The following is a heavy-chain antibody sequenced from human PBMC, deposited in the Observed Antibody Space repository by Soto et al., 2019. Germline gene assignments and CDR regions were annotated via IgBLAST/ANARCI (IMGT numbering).Heavy chain of an antibody. CDR3: ARDLYSGTYQSGAFAI. CDR1: GFTFIGFA. D-gene: IGHD1-26*01. J-gene: IGHJ3*02. V-gene: IGHV3-23*01. CDR2: ISGSGGST. Sequence: GVSHRLSCAAAGFTFIGFAVSWVRQAPGKGLEWVSAISGSGGSTYYADSVKGRFTIFRDNSEDTVYLQMDSLRAEDTAVYFCARDLYSGTYQSGAFAIWGQGTMVPVSS.